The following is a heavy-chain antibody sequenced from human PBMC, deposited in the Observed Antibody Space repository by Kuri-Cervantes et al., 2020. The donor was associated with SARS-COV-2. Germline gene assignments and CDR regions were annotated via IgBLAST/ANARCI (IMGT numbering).Heavy chain of an antibody. V-gene: IGHV4-61*02. CDR3: AGALISSSWAYYMDV. D-gene: IGHD6-13*01. Sequence: LRLSCTVFGGSISSGSYYWSWIRQPAGKGLEWIGRIYTSGSTNYNPSLKSRVTISVDTSKNQFSLKLSSVTAADTAVYYCAGALISSSWAYYMDVWGKGTTVTVSS. J-gene: IGHJ6*03. CDR2: IYTSGST. CDR1: GGSISSGSYY.